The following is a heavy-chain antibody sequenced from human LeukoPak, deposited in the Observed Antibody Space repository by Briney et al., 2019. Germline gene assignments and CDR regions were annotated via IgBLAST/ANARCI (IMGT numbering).Heavy chain of an antibody. V-gene: IGHV4-30-4*08. Sequence: SQTLSLTYTVSGGSISSGDYYWSWIRQPPGKGLEWIGYIYYSGSTYYNPSLKSRVTISVDTSKNQFSLKLSSVTAADTAVYYCARSIAVAGNDAFDIWGRGTMVTVSS. CDR1: GGSISSGDYY. D-gene: IGHD6-19*01. CDR2: IYYSGST. J-gene: IGHJ3*02. CDR3: ARSIAVAGNDAFDI.